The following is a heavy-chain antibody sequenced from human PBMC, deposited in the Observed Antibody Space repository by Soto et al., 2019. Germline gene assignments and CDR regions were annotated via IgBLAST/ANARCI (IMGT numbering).Heavy chain of an antibody. CDR1: GYTFTSYA. J-gene: IGHJ4*02. CDR3: ARGPGVPVGPGDY. Sequence: QVQLVQSGAEVKKPGASVKVSCKASGYTFTSYAMHWVRQAPGQRLEWMGWINAGNGNTKYSQKFQGRVTITRDTSASTASMELSSLSSEDTAVYYCARGPGVPVGPGDYWGQGTVVTVSS. V-gene: IGHV1-3*01. CDR2: INAGNGNT. D-gene: IGHD2-8*01.